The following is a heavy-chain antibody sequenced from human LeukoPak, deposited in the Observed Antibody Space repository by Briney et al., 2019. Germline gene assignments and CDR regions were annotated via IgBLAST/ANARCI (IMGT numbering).Heavy chain of an antibody. J-gene: IGHJ4*02. D-gene: IGHD3-16*01. CDR3: AKDAGGAMNY. V-gene: IGHV3-33*06. CDR2: IWYDGSNK. CDR1: GFTFSSYG. Sequence: GGSLRLSCAASGFTFSSYGMHWVRQAPGKGLEGVAVIWYDGSNKYYADSVKGRFTISRDNSKNTLYLQMNSLRAEDTAVYYCAKDAGGAMNYWGQGTLVTVSS.